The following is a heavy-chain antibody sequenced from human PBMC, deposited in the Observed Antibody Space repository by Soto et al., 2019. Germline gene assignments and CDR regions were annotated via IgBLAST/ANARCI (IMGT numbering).Heavy chain of an antibody. Sequence: PGGSLRLSCAASGFTFSSYAMHWVRKAPGKGLEWVAVISYDGSNKYYADSVKGRFTISRDNSKNTLYLQMNSLRAEDTAVYYCARENVLLWFGELLPTQYGMDVWGQGTTVTVSS. D-gene: IGHD3-10*01. CDR3: ARENVLLWFGELLPTQYGMDV. V-gene: IGHV3-30-3*01. CDR2: ISYDGSNK. CDR1: GFTFSSYA. J-gene: IGHJ6*02.